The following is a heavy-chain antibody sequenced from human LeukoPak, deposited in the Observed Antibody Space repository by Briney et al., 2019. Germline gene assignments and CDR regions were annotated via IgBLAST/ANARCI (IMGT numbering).Heavy chain of an antibody. Sequence: PGGSLRLSCAASGFTFSSYAMSWVRQAPGKGLEWVSAISGSGGSIYYADSVKGRFTISRDNSKNTLYLQMNSLRAEDTAVYHCARAVFGELYYFDYWGQGTLVTVSS. D-gene: IGHD3-10*01. CDR3: ARAVFGELYYFDY. J-gene: IGHJ4*02. CDR1: GFTFSSYA. CDR2: ISGSGGSI. V-gene: IGHV3-23*01.